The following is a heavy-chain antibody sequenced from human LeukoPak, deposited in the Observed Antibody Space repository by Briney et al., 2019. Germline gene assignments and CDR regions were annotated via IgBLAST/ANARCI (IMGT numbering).Heavy chain of an antibody. V-gene: IGHV3-23*01. CDR1: GFTFSSYA. Sequence: PGGSLRLSCAASGFTFSSYAMNWVRQAPGKGLEWVSGISGGGGSTFYADSVKGRFPISRDNSKNTLYLQMNSLRAEDTAVYYCAKDPELGYCSSTSCYLDYWGPGTLVTVSS. D-gene: IGHD2-2*01. J-gene: IGHJ4*02. CDR2: ISGGGGST. CDR3: AKDPELGYCSSTSCYLDY.